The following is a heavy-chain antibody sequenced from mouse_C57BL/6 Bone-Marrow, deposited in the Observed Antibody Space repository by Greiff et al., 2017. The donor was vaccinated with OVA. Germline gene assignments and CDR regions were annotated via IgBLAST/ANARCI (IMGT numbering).Heavy chain of an antibody. CDR1: GFTFSDYY. D-gene: IGHD1-1*01. Sequence: EVKLMESEGGLVQPGSSMKLSCTASGFTFSDYYMAWVRQVPEKGLEWVANINYDGSSTYYLDSLKSRFIISRDNAKNILYLQMSSLKSEDTATYYCAREEGYYYGSSLYYAMDYWGQGTSVTVSS. V-gene: IGHV5-16*01. CDR3: AREEGYYYGSSLYYAMDY. J-gene: IGHJ4*01. CDR2: INYDGSST.